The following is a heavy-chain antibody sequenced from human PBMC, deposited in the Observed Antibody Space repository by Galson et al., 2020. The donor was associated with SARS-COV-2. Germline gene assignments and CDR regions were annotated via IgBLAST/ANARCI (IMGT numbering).Heavy chain of an antibody. CDR3: ARNPTTVTPFDS. D-gene: IGHD4-17*01. J-gene: IGHJ4*02. CDR1: GSSISSAYY. CDR2: IYHTGKT. Sequence: SETLSLTCTVSGSSISSAYYWGWVRQPPGKGLELIGYIYHTGKTFYSPSLQSRVTMSVDTSKNQFSLKLKSVTAADSAVYYRARNPTTVTPFDSWGQGTLVTVSS. V-gene: IGHV4-38-2*02.